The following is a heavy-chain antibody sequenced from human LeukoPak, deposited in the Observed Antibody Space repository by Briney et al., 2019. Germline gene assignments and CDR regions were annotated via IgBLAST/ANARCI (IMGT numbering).Heavy chain of an antibody. V-gene: IGHV4-59*01. CDR1: GGSISSYY. CDR2: ILYSGST. J-gene: IGHJ5*02. CDR3: ARGHDGVVGWFAP. Sequence: SETLSLTCTVSGGSISSYYWSWIRQPPGKGLEWIGYILYSGSTNYNPSLRSRVTMSVDTSKNQFSLKVTSVTAADTAVYYCARGHDGVVGWFAPWGRGTLVTVSS. D-gene: IGHD2-15*01.